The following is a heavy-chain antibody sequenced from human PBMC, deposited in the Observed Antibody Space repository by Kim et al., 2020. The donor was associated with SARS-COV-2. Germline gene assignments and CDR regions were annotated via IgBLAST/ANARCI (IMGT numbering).Heavy chain of an antibody. CDR3: ARERWGIAGHSCYYGMD. V-gene: IGHV4-4*02. D-gene: IGHD3-16*01. CDR2: IYHSGSN. J-gene: IGHJ6*01. Sequence: SETLSLTCAVSGGSISSSNWWSWVRQPPGKGQEWIGEIYHSGSNNYNPSLKSRVTISVDKPKNQFSLKLSAVTATDTAVYDCARERWGIAGHSCYYGMD. CDR1: GGSISSSNW.